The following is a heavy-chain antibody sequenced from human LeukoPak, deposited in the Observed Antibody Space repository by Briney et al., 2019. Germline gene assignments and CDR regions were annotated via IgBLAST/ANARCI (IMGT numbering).Heavy chain of an antibody. Sequence: GGSLRLSCAASGFTLSSYAMSWVRQAPGKGLEWVAVISYDGSNKYYADSVKGRFTISRDNSKNTLYLQMNSLRAEDTAVYYCAKGFYYYMDVWGKGTTVTVSS. CDR2: ISYDGSNK. CDR1: GFTLSSYA. J-gene: IGHJ6*03. CDR3: AKGFYYYMDV. V-gene: IGHV3-30*18.